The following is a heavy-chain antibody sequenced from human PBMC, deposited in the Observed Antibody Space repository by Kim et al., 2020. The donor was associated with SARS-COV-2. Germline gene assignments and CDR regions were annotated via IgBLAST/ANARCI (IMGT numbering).Heavy chain of an antibody. CDR1: GFTFSSYG. CDR2: IWYDGSNK. D-gene: IGHD3-3*01. J-gene: IGHJ6*03. Sequence: GGSLRLSCAASGFTFSSYGMHWVRQAPGKGLEWVAVIWYDGSNKYYADSVKGRFTISRDNSKNTLYLQMNSLRAEDTAVYYCAREHTYDFWSGYFRESYYYYYYMGGWGRGTTGNVS. CDR3: AREHTYDFWSGYFRESYYYYYYMGG. V-gene: IGHV3-33*01.